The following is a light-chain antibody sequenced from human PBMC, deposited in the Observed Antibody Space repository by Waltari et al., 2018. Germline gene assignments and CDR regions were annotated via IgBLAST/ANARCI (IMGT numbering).Light chain of an antibody. V-gene: IGLV4-69*02. Sequence: QLVLTQSPSASASLGASVKLTCTLSSGHSTYAIAWNQQQPGKGPRYLMKVDSNGGHFKGDGIPDRFSGSSSGTERYLTISSLQSDDEADYYCQTWVTGIRVVFGGGTKLTVL. J-gene: IGLJ2*01. CDR2: VDSNGGH. CDR3: QTWVTGIRVV. CDR1: SGHSTYA.